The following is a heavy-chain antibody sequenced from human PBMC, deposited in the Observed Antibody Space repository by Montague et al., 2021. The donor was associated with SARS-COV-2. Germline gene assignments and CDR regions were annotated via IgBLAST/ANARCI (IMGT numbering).Heavy chain of an antibody. CDR1: GGSISSSSYY. V-gene: IGHV4-39*01. CDR2: IYYSGST. CDR3: ASERISGSGSYYNPFLLVGY. Sequence: SETLSLTCTVSGGSISSSSYYWGWIRQPPGKGLEWIGSIYYSGSTYYNPSLKSRVTISVDTSKNQFSLKLSSVTAADTAVYYCASERISGSGSYYNPFLLVGYWGQGTLVTVSS. J-gene: IGHJ4*02. D-gene: IGHD3-10*01.